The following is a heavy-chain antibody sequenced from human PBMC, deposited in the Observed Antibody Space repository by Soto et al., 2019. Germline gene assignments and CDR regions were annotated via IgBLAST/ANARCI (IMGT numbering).Heavy chain of an antibody. CDR3: EGHRHRSVDWYQVDY. J-gene: IGHJ4*02. CDR2: IWDDGSNR. V-gene: IGHV3-33*01. CDR1: GFTFSSYG. D-gene: IGHD2-21*01. Sequence: QVQLMESGGGVVQPGRSLRLSCTASGFTFSSYGIHWVRQPPGKGLEWVAVIWDDGSNRYYSDSVRGRFTVSRDNSKNMVYLEMNSLRAADTAVYYCEGHRHRSVDWYQVDYWCQGTLVNV.